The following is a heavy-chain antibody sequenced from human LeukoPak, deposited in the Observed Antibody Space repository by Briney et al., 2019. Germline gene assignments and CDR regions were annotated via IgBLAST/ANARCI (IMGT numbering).Heavy chain of an antibody. D-gene: IGHD3-22*01. CDR3: AGGYPTAGAFDI. CDR1: GGSISSSSYY. Sequence: SETLSLTCTVSGGSISSSSYYWGWIRQPPGKGLEWIGSIYYSGSTYYNPSLKSRVTTSVDTSKNQFSLKLSSVTAADTAVYYCAGGYPTAGAFDIWGQGTMVTVSS. CDR2: IYYSGST. V-gene: IGHV4-39*07. J-gene: IGHJ3*02.